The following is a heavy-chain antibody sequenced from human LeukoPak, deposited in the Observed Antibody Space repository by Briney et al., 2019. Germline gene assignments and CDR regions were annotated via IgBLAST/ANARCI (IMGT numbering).Heavy chain of an antibody. J-gene: IGHJ4*02. Sequence: SQTLSLTCAISGDSVSSNSAAWIWIRQSPSRGLEWLGRTYYRSKWYNDYAVSVKSRITINQNTSKNQFSLQLNSVTPEDTAVYYCARLAAGTGDIDCWGQGTLVTVSS. V-gene: IGHV6-1*01. CDR3: ARLAAGTGDIDC. D-gene: IGHD6-13*01. CDR1: GDSVSSNSAA. CDR2: TYYRSKWYN.